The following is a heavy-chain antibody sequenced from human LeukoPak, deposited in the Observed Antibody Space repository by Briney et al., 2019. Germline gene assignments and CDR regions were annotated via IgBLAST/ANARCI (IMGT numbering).Heavy chain of an antibody. CDR1: GVSFNDYY. D-gene: IGHD4-17*01. V-gene: IGHV4-34*01. J-gene: IGHJ4*02. Sequence: SETLSLTCAVSGVSFNDYYWSWVRQTPGKGLEWIGEINHSGYTNDSPSLKSRVTISIDTSRKQFSLNPRSVTVADTGIYYCTRMTTGHDYWGQGTLVTVSS. CDR3: TRMTTGHDY. CDR2: INHSGYT.